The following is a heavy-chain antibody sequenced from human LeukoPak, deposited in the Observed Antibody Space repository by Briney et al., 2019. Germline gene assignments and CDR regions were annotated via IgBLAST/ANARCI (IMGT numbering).Heavy chain of an antibody. CDR1: GYTLTELS. CDR3: ATGYLVTAGLMDV. V-gene: IGHV1-24*01. CDR2: FDPEDGKT. J-gene: IGHJ6*02. D-gene: IGHD6-13*01. Sequence: ASVKVSCKVSGYTLTELSMFWVRQAPGKGLEWMGSFDPEDGKTIYAQKFQGRVTMTEDTSTDTAYMELSSLRSEDTAVYYCATGYLVTAGLMDVWGQGTTVTVSS.